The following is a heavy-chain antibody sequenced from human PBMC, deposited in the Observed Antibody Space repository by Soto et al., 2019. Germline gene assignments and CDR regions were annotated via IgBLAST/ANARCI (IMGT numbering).Heavy chain of an antibody. V-gene: IGHV3-23*01. J-gene: IGHJ4*02. CDR2: ISGSGGST. D-gene: IGHD1-26*01. CDR3: AKDAGWAYYFDY. Sequence: GGSLRLSCAASGFTFNTYAMSWVRQAPGMGLEWVSAISGSGGSTYYADSVKGRFTISRDNSKNTLYLQMNSLRAEDTAIYYCAKDAGWAYYFDYWGQGTLVTVSS. CDR1: GFTFNTYA.